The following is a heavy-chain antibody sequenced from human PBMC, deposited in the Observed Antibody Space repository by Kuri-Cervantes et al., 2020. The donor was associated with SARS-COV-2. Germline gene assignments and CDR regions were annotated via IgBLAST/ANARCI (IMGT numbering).Heavy chain of an antibody. Sequence: GESLKISCAASGFTFSSYAMSWVRQAPGKGLEWVSAISGSGGSTYYADSVKGRFTISRDNSKSTLYLQMNSLRAEDTAVLYCAKGGRTIWTGPYYYYGMDVWGQGTTVTVSS. CDR1: GFTFSSYA. V-gene: IGHV3-23*01. CDR2: ISGSGGST. CDR3: AKGGRTIWTGPYYYYGMDV. D-gene: IGHD3/OR15-3a*01. J-gene: IGHJ6*02.